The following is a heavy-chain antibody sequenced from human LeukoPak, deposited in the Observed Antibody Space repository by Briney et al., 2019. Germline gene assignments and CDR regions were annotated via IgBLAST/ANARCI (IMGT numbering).Heavy chain of an antibody. CDR3: AREEYSSSSNNWFDP. CDR2: INPNSGGT. CDR1: GYTFTGYY. V-gene: IGHV1-2*02. Sequence: ASVKVSCKASGYTFTGYYMHWVRQAPGQGLEWLGWINPNSGGTNYAQKLQGRVTMTRDTSISTAYMELSRLRSDDTAVYYCAREEYSSSSNNWFDPWGQGTLVTVSS. J-gene: IGHJ5*02. D-gene: IGHD6-6*01.